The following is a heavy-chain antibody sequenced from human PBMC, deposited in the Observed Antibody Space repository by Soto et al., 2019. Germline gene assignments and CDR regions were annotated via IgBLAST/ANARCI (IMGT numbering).Heavy chain of an antibody. J-gene: IGHJ5*02. CDR3: ARDYSSGWSTNFWGKGENWFDP. CDR1: VYNFTSYD. V-gene: IGHV1-18*01. D-gene: IGHD6-19*01. CDR2: ISPYNGKT. Sequence: QVQLVQSGAEVKKPRASVKVSFKPSVYNFTSYDISWVRKAPGQGIEWMGWISPYNGKTNYAQKVQGRVTMTTDTSTSTAYMELRSLRSDDTALYYCARDYSSGWSTNFWGKGENWFDPWGQGTLVTVSS.